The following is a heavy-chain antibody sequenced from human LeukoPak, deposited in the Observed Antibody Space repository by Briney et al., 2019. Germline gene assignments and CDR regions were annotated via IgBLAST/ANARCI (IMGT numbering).Heavy chain of an antibody. D-gene: IGHD2-2*01. J-gene: IGHJ1*01. CDR1: GGYISYYY. Sequence: PSETLSLTCSVSGGYISYYYWSWIRQFPGKGLEWIGYISDGESPDYNPSLQSRVTIYVDSSKNQFFLNLTSVTAADTAVYYCAQDRFSFVHWGQGTLVTVSS. V-gene: IGHV4-59*01. CDR2: ISDGESP. CDR3: AQDRFSFVH.